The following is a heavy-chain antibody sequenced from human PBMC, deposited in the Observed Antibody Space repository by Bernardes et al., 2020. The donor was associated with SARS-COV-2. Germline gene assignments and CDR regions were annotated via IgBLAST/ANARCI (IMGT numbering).Heavy chain of an antibody. Sequence: GGSLRLSCTASGITFGGQAMSWARQAPGKGLEWVSTINYSGSRTHYADSVKGRFTISRDNSRNTLSLQMNSLRAEDTAVYYCATDPSSDSGPDYWGQGTLGTVSS. D-gene: IGHD2-21*02. J-gene: IGHJ4*02. V-gene: IGHV3-23*01. CDR1: GITFGGQA. CDR2: INYSGSRT. CDR3: ATDPSSDSGPDY.